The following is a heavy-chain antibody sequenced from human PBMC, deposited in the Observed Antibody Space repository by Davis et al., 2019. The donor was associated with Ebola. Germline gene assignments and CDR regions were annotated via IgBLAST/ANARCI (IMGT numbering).Heavy chain of an antibody. CDR1: HYFLSTYG. Sequence: ASVKVSCKASHYFLSTYGISWVRQAPGQGPEWMGWISGNNAYTEYAQNLQGRVNMTTDTSTSTAYMELRSLRSDDTAVYYCAMVRGVWSSPDYWGKGTLVTVSS. J-gene: IGHJ4*02. CDR3: AMVRGVWSSPDY. CDR2: ISGNNAYT. D-gene: IGHD3-10*01. V-gene: IGHV1-18*01.